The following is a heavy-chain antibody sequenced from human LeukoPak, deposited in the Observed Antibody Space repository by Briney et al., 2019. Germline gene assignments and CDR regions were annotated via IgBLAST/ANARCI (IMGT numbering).Heavy chain of an antibody. CDR3: AREGEPGLVVADWFDP. V-gene: IGHV4-4*07. CDR2: IYNTGSA. J-gene: IGHJ5*02. D-gene: IGHD2-2*01. CDR1: GASISSHY. Sequence: SETLSLTCNVSGASISSHYWNWIRQPAGKELEWIGRIYNTGSANYNPSLKSRVTMSLDTSRNQISLKLTSVTATDTAVYYCAREGEPGLVVADWFDPWGQGTLVTVSS.